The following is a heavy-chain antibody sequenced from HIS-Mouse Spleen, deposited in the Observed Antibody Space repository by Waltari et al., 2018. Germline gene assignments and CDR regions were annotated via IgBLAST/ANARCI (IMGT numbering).Heavy chain of an antibody. D-gene: IGHD6-13*01. CDR3: AREIPYSSSWYDWYFDL. CDR2: IYYSGST. J-gene: IGHJ2*01. CDR1: GGSISSSSYY. Sequence: QLQLQESGPGLVKPSETLSLTCTVSGGSISSSSYYWGWIRQPPGKGLEWIGSIYYSGSTYCSTSLKSRVTISVDTSTNQFSLKLSSVTAADTAVYYCAREIPYSSSWYDWYFDLWGRGTLVTVSS. V-gene: IGHV4-39*07.